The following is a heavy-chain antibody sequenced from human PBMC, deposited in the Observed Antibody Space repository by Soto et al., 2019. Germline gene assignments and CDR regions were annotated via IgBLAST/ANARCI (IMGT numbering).Heavy chain of an antibody. CDR3: ARDLGSRWYYYNRRWDGDAVDI. CDR2: ISAYNGNT. Sequence: ASVKVSCKASGYTFTSYGISWVRQAPGQGLEWMGWISAYNGNTNYAQKLQGRVTMTTDTSTCTAYMELRSLRSDDTAVYYCARDLGSRWYYYNRRWDGDAVDIWG. J-gene: IGHJ3*02. D-gene: IGHD6-13*01. CDR1: GYTFTSYG. V-gene: IGHV1-18*04.